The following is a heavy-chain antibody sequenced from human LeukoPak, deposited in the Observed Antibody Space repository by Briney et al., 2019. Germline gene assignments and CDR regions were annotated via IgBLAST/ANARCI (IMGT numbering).Heavy chain of an antibody. J-gene: IGHJ4*02. Sequence: GGSLRLSCAASGFTFSTYAMSWVRQAPGKGLEWVSFISVSGDTTYYADSVKGRLTISRDNSKNTLYLQMNSLRAEDTAVYYCAKTFCSSPSCYSPDYWGQGTLVTVSS. CDR1: GFTFSTYA. D-gene: IGHD2-2*01. CDR2: ISVSGDTT. V-gene: IGHV3-23*01. CDR3: AKTFCSSPSCYSPDY.